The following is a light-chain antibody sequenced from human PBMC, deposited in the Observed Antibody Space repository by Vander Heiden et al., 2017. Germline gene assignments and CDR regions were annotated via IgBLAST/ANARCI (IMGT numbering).Light chain of an antibody. J-gene: IGKJ1*01. V-gene: IGKV1-39*01. Sequence: IQLIQFPSSLSASVRDRVTIICQASQSMTSNLNWYQQKPGKAPKLLIYAASSLHSGVPSRFSGSASGTDFTLTISSLQPDDFATYYCQQTYSTPQTFGQGTKVEIK. CDR1: QSMTSN. CDR2: AAS. CDR3: QQTYSTPQT.